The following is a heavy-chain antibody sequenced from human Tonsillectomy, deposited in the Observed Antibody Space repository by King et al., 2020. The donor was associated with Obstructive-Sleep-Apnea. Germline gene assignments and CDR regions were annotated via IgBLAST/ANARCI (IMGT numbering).Heavy chain of an antibody. J-gene: IGHJ5*02. V-gene: IGHV3-73*02. CDR2: IGSNANSYAT. CDR3: TRRGGTDSSGYYYVDPVGS. CDR1: GFTFSGSA. Sequence: VQLVESGGGLVQPGGSLKLYCAASGFTFSGSAMHWVRQASGKGLEWVGRIGSNANSYATAYAASVTGRFTISRDDSKNTAYLQMNSLKTEDTAVYFCTRRGGTDSSGYYYVDPVGSWGQGTLVTVS. D-gene: IGHD3-22*01.